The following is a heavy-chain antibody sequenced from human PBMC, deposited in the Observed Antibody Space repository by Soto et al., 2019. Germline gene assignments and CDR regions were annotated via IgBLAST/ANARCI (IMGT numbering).Heavy chain of an antibody. V-gene: IGHV4-30-4*01. CDR2: IYKSATT. CDR1: ADSISTVDYF. CDR3: ARGRYCRTGSCFPSWFDS. J-gene: IGHJ5*01. Sequence: SETRSPTCSVSADSISTVDYFWAWLRQPPGQTLEYIRYIYKSATTYYNSSFESRFAFSRATSKRQFSPAVTSLTSGDPAVVFCARGRYCRTGSCFPSWFDSWGRGTLVTVSS. D-gene: IGHD2-15*01.